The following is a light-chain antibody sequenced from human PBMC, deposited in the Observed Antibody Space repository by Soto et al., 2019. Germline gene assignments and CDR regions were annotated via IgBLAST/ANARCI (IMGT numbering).Light chain of an antibody. Sequence: DIQMTQSPSTLSASVGDRVTITCRASQNIYTWLAWYQQKPGKAPNVLIFKASNLETGVPSRFSGNGSGTEFSLTISRLQPDHFATYYCQQYYDFRTFGQGTKVEIK. V-gene: IGKV1-5*03. J-gene: IGKJ1*01. CDR2: KAS. CDR3: QQYYDFRT. CDR1: QNIYTW.